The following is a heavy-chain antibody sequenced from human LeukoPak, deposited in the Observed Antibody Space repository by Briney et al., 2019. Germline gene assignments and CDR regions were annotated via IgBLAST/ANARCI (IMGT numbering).Heavy chain of an antibody. CDR2: IYPGDSDT. CDR1: GYSFTSYW. J-gene: IGHJ4*02. CDR3: ARRSGDYYDSRGEVDY. V-gene: IGHV5-51*01. D-gene: IGHD3-22*01. Sequence: GESLKISCKGSGYSFTSYWIGWVRQMPGKGLEWMGIIYPGDSDTRYSPSFQGQVTISADKSISTAYLQWSSLKASDTAMYYCARRSGDYYDSRGEVDYWGQGTLVTVSS.